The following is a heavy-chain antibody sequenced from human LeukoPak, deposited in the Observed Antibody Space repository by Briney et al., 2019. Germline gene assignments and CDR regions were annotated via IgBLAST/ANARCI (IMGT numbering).Heavy chain of an antibody. J-gene: IGHJ4*02. CDR3: ARYNWNYPGDYFDY. D-gene: IGHD1-7*01. CDR1: GFTFDDYA. V-gene: IGHV3-9*01. CDR2: ITWNSDTK. Sequence: PGRSLRLSCAASGFTFDDYAMHWVRQAPGKGLEWVSGITWNSDTKAYADSVKGRFTISRDNAKNSLYLQMNSLRAEDTAVYYCARYNWNYPGDYFDYWGQGTLVTVSS.